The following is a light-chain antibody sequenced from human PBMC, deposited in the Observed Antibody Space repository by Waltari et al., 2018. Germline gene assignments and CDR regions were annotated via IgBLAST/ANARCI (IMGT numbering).Light chain of an antibody. CDR1: QSVPNYY. J-gene: IGKJ3*01. CDR2: DAF. V-gene: IGKV3-20*01. Sequence: EIVLTQSPGTLSLSPGERATLPCRASQSVPNYYLAWYQQKPGQAPRLLIYDAFTRPSGIAYRFSGSGSGTDFTLTISRLEPEDFAVYFCQQYGSSPFTFGPGTKVDIK. CDR3: QQYGSSPFT.